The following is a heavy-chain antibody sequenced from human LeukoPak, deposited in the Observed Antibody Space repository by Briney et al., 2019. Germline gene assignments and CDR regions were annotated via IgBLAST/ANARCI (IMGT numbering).Heavy chain of an antibody. J-gene: IGHJ4*02. CDR1: GGSFICYY. D-gene: IGHD3-3*01. V-gene: IGHV4-34*01. CDR2: INHSGGA. Sequence: SETLSLTCAVYGGSFICYYWSWIRQPPGKGLEWIGEINHSGGANYNPSLKSRVTISADTSRSQFSLKLGSVTAADTAVYYCARVPLRFLVPFHYWGQGTLVTVSS. CDR3: ARVPLRFLVPFHY.